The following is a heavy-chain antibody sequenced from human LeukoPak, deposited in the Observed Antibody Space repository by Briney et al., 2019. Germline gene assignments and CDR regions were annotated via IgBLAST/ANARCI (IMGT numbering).Heavy chain of an antibody. CDR1: GSTFTSYG. Sequence: ASVTVSCKASGSTFTSYGISWVRQAPGQGLEWMGWISAYNGNTNYAQKLQGRVTMTTDTSTSTAYMELSSLRSEDTAVYYCARGILPVLLWFGELSWFDPWGQGTLVTVSS. D-gene: IGHD3-10*01. CDR3: ARGILPVLLWFGELSWFDP. J-gene: IGHJ5*02. V-gene: IGHV1-18*01. CDR2: ISAYNGNT.